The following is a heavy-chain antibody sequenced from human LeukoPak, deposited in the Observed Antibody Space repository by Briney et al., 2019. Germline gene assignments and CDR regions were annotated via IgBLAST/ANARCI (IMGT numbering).Heavy chain of an antibody. V-gene: IGHV3-7*01. J-gene: IGHJ4*02. CDR2: IKQDGSEK. Sequence: GGSLRLSCAASGFTFSSYWMNWVRQAPGKGLEWVANIKQDGSEKYYVDSVKGRFTISRDNAKNSLYLQMNSLRAEDTAVYYCARDPSRGYTYGYEDYWGQGTLVTVSS. D-gene: IGHD5-18*01. CDR3: ARDPSRGYTYGYEDY. CDR1: GFTFSSYW.